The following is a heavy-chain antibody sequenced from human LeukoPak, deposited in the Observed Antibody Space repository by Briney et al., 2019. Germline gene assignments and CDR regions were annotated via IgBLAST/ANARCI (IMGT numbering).Heavy chain of an antibody. Sequence: PSETLSLTCAVYGGSFSGYYWSWIRQPPGKGLEWIGEINHSGSTNYNPSLKSRVTISVDTSKNQFSLKLSSVTAADTAVYYCAREVVPGNWFDPWGQGTLVTVSS. J-gene: IGHJ5*02. D-gene: IGHD2-2*01. CDR1: GGSFSGYY. V-gene: IGHV4-34*01. CDR2: INHSGST. CDR3: AREVVPGNWFDP.